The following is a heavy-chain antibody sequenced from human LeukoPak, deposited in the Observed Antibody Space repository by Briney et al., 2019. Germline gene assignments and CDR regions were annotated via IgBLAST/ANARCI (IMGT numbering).Heavy chain of an antibody. J-gene: IGHJ6*03. CDR2: IYYSGST. D-gene: IGHD3-10*01. Sequence: SETLSLTCAVSGGSISSYYWSWIRQPPGKGLEWIGYIYYSGSTNYNPSLKSRVTISVDTSKNQFSLKLSSVTAADTAVYYCARGASGSLPYYYYYMDVWGKGTTVTVSS. CDR3: ARGASGSLPYYYYYMDV. CDR1: GGSISSYY. V-gene: IGHV4-59*01.